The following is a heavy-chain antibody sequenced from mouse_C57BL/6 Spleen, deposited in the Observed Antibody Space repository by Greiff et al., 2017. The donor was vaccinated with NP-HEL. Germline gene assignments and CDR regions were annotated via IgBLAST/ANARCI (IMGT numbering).Heavy chain of an antibody. CDR2: IDPSDSET. D-gene: IGHD4-1*01. J-gene: IGHJ2*01. V-gene: IGHV1-52*01. Sequence: QVQLQQPGAELVRPGSSVKLSCKASGYTFTSYWMHWVKQRPIQGLEWIGNIDPSDSETHYNQKFKDKATLTVDKSSSTAYMQLSSLTSEDSAVYYCARALGRVDYFDYWGQGTTLTVSS. CDR3: ARALGRVDYFDY. CDR1: GYTFTSYW.